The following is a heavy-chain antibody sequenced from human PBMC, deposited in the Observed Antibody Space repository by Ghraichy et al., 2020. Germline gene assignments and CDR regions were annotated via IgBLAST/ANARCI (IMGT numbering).Heavy chain of an antibody. CDR2: INPKSGGR. CDR3: AREWQTGTPLEYFFDY. Sequence: ASVKVSCKASGYTFTGYYIHWVRQAPGQGLEWMGWINPKSGGRHFAQKFQGRVTMTRDTSISTAYMELSRLRSDDTAVYYCAREWQTGTPLEYFFDYWGQGTLVTVSS. J-gene: IGHJ4*02. V-gene: IGHV1-2*02. CDR1: GYTFTGYY. D-gene: IGHD1-1*01.